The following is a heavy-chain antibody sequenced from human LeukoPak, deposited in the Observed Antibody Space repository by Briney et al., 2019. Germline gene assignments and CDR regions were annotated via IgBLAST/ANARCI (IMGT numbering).Heavy chain of an antibody. CDR1: GGSIGSVGYY. J-gene: IGHJ5*02. CDR2: IYYSGST. V-gene: IGHV4-31*03. D-gene: IGHD1-1*01. CDR3: ARLQRVFNWFDP. Sequence: SQTLSLTCTVSGGSIGSVGYYWSWVRQPPGKGLEWIGYIYYSGSTYYNPSLKSRVTVSLDTSKNQFSLKLSSVTAADTAVYYCARLQRVFNWFDPWGQGTLVTVSS.